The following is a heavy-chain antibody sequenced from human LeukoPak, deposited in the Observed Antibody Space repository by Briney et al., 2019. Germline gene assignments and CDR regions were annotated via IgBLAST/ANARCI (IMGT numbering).Heavy chain of an antibody. J-gene: IGHJ4*02. CDR2: ISSSSSYI. D-gene: IGHD1-26*01. CDR1: GFTFSSYS. V-gene: IGHV3-21*01. CDR3: ARDIVGATDY. Sequence: GGSLRLSCAASGFTFSSYSMNWVRQAPGKGLEWVSPISSSSSYIYYTDSVKGRFTISRDNAKNSLYLQMDSLRAEDTAVYYCARDIVGATDYWGQGTLVTVSS.